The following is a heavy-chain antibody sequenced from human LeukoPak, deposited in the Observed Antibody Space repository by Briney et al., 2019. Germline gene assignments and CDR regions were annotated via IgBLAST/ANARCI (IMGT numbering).Heavy chain of an antibody. CDR1: GYTFTSYD. D-gene: IGHD6-13*01. CDR3: ARGRGRAAAGRRDWFDP. V-gene: IGHV1-8*01. Sequence: ASVKVSCKASGYTFTSYDINWVRQATGQGLEWMGWMNPNSGNTGYAQKFQGRVTMTRNTSISTAYMGLSSLRSEDTAVYYCARGRGRAAAGRRDWFDPWGQGTLVTVSS. J-gene: IGHJ5*02. CDR2: MNPNSGNT.